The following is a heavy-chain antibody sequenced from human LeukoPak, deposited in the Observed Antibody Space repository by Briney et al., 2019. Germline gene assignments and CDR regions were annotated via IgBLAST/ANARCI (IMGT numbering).Heavy chain of an antibody. V-gene: IGHV1-18*01. CDR2: ISTYNGNT. J-gene: IGHJ4*02. Sequence: ASVKVSCKASGYTFTGYGISWVRQAPGQGLEWMGWISTYNGNTNYAQKLQGRVTMTTDTSTSTACMELRSLRSDDTAVYYCARESTERGGNPFDYWGQGTLVTVSS. CDR1: GYTFTGYG. CDR3: ARESTERGGNPFDY. D-gene: IGHD4-23*01.